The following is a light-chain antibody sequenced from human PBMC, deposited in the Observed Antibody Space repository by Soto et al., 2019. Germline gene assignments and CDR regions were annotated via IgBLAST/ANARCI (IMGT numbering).Light chain of an antibody. CDR3: SSYTSSNPLYV. V-gene: IGLV2-14*03. J-gene: IGLJ1*01. Sequence: QSALTQPASVSGSPGQSIAISCTGASIDVGGYNYVSWYQQHPGKAPKLMIYDVASRPSGVSDRFSGSKSGNTASLTISGLQAEDEADYYCSSYTSSNPLYVFGTGTQLTVL. CDR2: DVA. CDR1: SIDVGGYNY.